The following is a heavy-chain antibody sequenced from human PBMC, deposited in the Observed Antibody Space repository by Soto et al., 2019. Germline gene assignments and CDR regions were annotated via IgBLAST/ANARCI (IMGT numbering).Heavy chain of an antibody. CDR2: IDPSDSYT. CDR3: ARSDSSGYYYYYYGMDV. Sequence: HGESLKIPXKGSGYRFASYRIAWVRQMPGKGLEWMGRIDPSDSYTNYSPSFQGHVTISADKSISTAYLQWSSLKASDTAMYYCARSDSSGYYYYYYGMDVWGQGTTVTVSS. CDR1: GYRFASYR. V-gene: IGHV5-10-1*01. J-gene: IGHJ6*02. D-gene: IGHD3-22*01.